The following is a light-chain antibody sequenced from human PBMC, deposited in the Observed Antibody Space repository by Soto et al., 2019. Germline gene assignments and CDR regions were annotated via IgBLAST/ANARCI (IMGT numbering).Light chain of an antibody. V-gene: IGKV1-27*01. J-gene: IGKJ3*01. CDR1: QGIRNF. CDR2: AAS. Sequence: DIQMTQSPTSLSASVGDRVTITCRASQGIRNFVAWYQQKPGKAPKLLIYAASTLQSGVPSRFSGSGSGTDFTLTINSLQPEDVATYYCQQYSSVPVFGPGTKVEIK. CDR3: QQYSSVPV.